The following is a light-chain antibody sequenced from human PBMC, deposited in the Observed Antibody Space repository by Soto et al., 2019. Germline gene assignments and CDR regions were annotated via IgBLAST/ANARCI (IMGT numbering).Light chain of an antibody. CDR1: QSISGW. CDR2: DAS. CDR3: QQYNSYSWT. Sequence: GDRVTITCRASQSISGWLAWYQQKPGKAPKLLIYDASSLESGVPSRFSGSRSGTEFTLTISSLQPDDFATYYCQQYNSYSWTFGQGTKVEIK. J-gene: IGKJ1*01. V-gene: IGKV1-5*01.